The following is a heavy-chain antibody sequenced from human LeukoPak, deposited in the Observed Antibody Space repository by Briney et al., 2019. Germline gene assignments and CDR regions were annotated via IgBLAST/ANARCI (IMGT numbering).Heavy chain of an antibody. Sequence: PGRSLRLSCAASGFTFGSYNMHWVRQAPGKGLEWVAVISYDGISKYYADSVKARFTISRDNSRNTLYLQMNGLRAEDAAVYYCARGSEWLRFKGDYFDYWGQGTLVTVSS. J-gene: IGHJ4*02. CDR2: ISYDGISK. CDR1: GFTFGSYN. V-gene: IGHV3-30*03. D-gene: IGHD5-12*01. CDR3: ARGSEWLRFKGDYFDY.